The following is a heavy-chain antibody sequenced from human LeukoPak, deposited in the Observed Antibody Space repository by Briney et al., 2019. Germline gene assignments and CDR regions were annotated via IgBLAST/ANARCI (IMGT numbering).Heavy chain of an antibody. CDR1: GFTFSSYS. CDR3: ARVGYDSSGYYFSEYFQH. Sequence: PGGSLRLSCAASGFTFSSYSMNWVRQAPGKGLEWVSYISSSSSTIYYADSVKGRFTISRDNAKNSLYLQMNSLRAEDTAVYYCARVGYDSSGYYFSEYFQHWGQGTLVTVSS. CDR2: ISSSSSTI. J-gene: IGHJ1*01. D-gene: IGHD3-22*01. V-gene: IGHV3-48*01.